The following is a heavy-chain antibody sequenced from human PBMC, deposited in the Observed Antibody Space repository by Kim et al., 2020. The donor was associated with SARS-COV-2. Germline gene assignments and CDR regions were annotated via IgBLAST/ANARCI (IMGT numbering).Heavy chain of an antibody. V-gene: IGHV6-1*01. CDR3: ARSNSGWYIAPGPEFDS. CDR2: TYYRSKWSS. Sequence: SQTLSLTCAISGDSVSSNSAAWNWIRQSPSRGLEWLGRTYYRSKWSSDYAVSVKSRITINPDTSKNHFSLQLNSVTPEDTAVYYCARSNSGWYIAPGPEFDSWGQGTLVTVSS. CDR1: GDSVSSNSAA. D-gene: IGHD6-19*01. J-gene: IGHJ4*02.